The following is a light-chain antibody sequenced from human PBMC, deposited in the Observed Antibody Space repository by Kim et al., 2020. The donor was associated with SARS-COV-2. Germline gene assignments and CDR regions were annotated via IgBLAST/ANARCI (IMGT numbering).Light chain of an antibody. CDR1: SRRSYY. CDR3: NSRDSNGNVV. V-gene: IGLV3-19*01. CDR2: GKN. Sequence: VALGQTGRITCQGDSRRSYYATWYQQKPGQATILVIYGKNNRPSGIPDRFAGSSAGNTASLTITETQAGDEADYYCNSRDSNGNVVFGGGTKLTVL. J-gene: IGLJ2*01.